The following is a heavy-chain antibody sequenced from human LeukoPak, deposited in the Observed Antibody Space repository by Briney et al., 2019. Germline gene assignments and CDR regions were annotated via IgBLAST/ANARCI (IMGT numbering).Heavy chain of an antibody. V-gene: IGHV3-30*02. CDR2: IRYDGSNK. Sequence: GGSLRLSCAASGFSFSTYGMHWVRQAPGKGLEWVAFIRYDGSNKNYADSVKGRFTISRDNSKNTLYLQMNSLRAEDTAVYYCAKEVWDPFVHGVFHIWAQGPMVTVS. D-gene: IGHD2-8*01. J-gene: IGHJ3*02. CDR1: GFSFSTYG. CDR3: AKEVWDPFVHGVFHI.